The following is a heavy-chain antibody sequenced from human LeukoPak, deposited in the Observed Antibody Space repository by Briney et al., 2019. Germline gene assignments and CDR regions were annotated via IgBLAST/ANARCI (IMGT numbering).Heavy chain of an antibody. J-gene: IGHJ4*02. CDR3: ARVEVTAHFDY. CDR2: IYHSGST. V-gene: IGHV4-4*02. CDR1: GGSISSSKW. D-gene: IGHD4-23*01. Sequence: PSGALSLPWAVSGGSISSSKWGGWGRQPPGKGVEWIGEIYHSGSTNYNPSLKSRVTISVDKSKNQFSLNLSSVTAADTAVYYCARVEVTAHFDYWGQGTLVTVSS.